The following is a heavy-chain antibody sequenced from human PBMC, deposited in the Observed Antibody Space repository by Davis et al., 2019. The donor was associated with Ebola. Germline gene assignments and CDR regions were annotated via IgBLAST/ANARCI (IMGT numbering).Heavy chain of an antibody. CDR3: ARGGLSVTTQFDY. CDR1: GFTFSSYE. CDR2: ISSSSSYI. Sequence: GKSLKISCAASGFTFSSYEMNWVRQAPGKGLEWVSSISSSSSYIYYADSVKGRFTISRDNVKNSLYLQMNSLRAEDTAVYYCARGGLSVTTQFDYWGQGTLVTVSS. V-gene: IGHV3-21*01. J-gene: IGHJ4*02. D-gene: IGHD4-17*01.